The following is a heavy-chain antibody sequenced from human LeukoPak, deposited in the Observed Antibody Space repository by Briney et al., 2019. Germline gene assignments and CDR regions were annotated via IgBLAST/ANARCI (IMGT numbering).Heavy chain of an antibody. CDR2: INHSGST. V-gene: IGHV4-34*01. Sequence: SETLSLTCAVYGGSFSGYYWSWIRQPPGKGLEWIGEINHSGSTNYNPSLKSRVTISVDTSKNQFSLKLSSVTAADTAVYYCARGHTSSRLDYWGQGTLVTVPS. D-gene: IGHD6-13*01. CDR3: ARGHTSSRLDY. J-gene: IGHJ4*02. CDR1: GGSFSGYY.